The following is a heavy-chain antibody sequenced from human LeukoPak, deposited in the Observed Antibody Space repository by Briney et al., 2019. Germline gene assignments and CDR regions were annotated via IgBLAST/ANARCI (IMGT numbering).Heavy chain of an antibody. D-gene: IGHD4-17*01. CDR2: LYWDDDK. CDR3: AHSNGDCHDY. CDR1: GFSLSTSGVG. V-gene: IGHV2-5*02. J-gene: IGHJ4*02. Sequence: SGPTLANPPQTLTLTCTFSGFSLSTSGVGVGWIRQPPGKALEWLAPLYWDDDKLYSPSLKSSLTIPKDTSKNQVVLTMTTMDPVDTATYYCAHSNGDCHDYWGQGTLVTVCS.